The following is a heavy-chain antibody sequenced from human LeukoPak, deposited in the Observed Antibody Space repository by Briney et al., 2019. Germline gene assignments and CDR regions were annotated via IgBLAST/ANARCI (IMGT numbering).Heavy chain of an antibody. Sequence: GRSLRLSCAASGFTLSSYAMSWVRQGPGKGLEWGSAISVSGNTYHADSVKGRFTISRDSSKNTLYLQMNSLRAGDAAVYYCAKAPVTTCSGAYCYPFDYWSQGTLVTVSS. D-gene: IGHD2-15*01. CDR1: GFTLSSYA. CDR3: AKAPVTTCSGAYCYPFDY. CDR2: ISVSGNT. V-gene: IGHV3-23*01. J-gene: IGHJ4*02.